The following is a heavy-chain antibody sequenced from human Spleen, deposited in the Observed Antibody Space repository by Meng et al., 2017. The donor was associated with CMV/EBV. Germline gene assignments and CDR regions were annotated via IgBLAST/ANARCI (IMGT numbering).Heavy chain of an antibody. D-gene: IGHD6-6*01. Sequence: KSAGYTFTTYGLTWVRQAPGQGLEWMGWISAYNGNTNYAQKLQGRVTMTTDTSTSTAYMELKSLRSDDTAVFYCVRTLYSSSSDFDYWGQGTLVTVSS. J-gene: IGHJ4*02. CDR1: GYTFTTYG. V-gene: IGHV1-18*01. CDR3: VRTLYSSSSDFDY. CDR2: ISAYNGNT.